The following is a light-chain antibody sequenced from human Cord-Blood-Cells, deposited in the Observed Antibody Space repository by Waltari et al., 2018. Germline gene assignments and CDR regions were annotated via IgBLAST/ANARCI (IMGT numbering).Light chain of an antibody. Sequence: QSALTQPASVSGSPGPSITISCTGTSTDVDGYIYVSWYQQQPGKAPKLMIYDVSNRPSGVSNRFAGSKSGNTASLTISGLQAEDEADYYCSSYTSSSTWVFGGGTKLTVL. J-gene: IGLJ3*02. CDR2: DVS. V-gene: IGLV2-14*03. CDR1: STDVDGYIY. CDR3: SSYTSSSTWV.